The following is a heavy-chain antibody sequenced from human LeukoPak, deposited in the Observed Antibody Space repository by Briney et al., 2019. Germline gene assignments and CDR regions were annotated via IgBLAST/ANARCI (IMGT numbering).Heavy chain of an antibody. D-gene: IGHD5-24*01. Sequence: GGSLRLSCAASGFTFSSYSMNWVRQAPGKGLEWVSSISSSSSYIYYADSVKGRFTISRDNAKNSLYLQMNSLRAEDTAVYYCARVEGRWAEMATTYWGQGTLVTVSS. CDR3: ARVEGRWAEMATTY. CDR1: GFTFSSYS. V-gene: IGHV3-21*01. J-gene: IGHJ4*02. CDR2: ISSSSSYI.